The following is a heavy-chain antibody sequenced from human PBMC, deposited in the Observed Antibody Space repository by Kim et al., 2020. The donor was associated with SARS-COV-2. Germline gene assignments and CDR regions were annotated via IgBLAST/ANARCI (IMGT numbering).Heavy chain of an antibody. CDR1: GGSISSGGYY. V-gene: IGHV4-31*11. CDR2: IYYSGTT. D-gene: IGHD2-2*01. CDR3: ARDYCRSTNCYGNRAYWYFDL. Sequence: SETLSLTCAVSGGSISSGGYYWSWIRQRPGKGLEWIGYIYYSGTTYYDPSLESRVTISLDTSKNQFSLKLSSVTAADTAVYFCARDYCRSTNCYGNRAYWYFDLWGRGTLVTVSS. J-gene: IGHJ2*01.